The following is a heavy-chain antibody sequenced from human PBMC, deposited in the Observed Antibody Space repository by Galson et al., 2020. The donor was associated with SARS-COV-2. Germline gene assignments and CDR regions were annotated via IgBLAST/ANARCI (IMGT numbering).Heavy chain of an antibody. J-gene: IGHJ6*03. CDR1: GFTFSSYA. CDR3: AKNPPDIVVVHPYYYYMDV. D-gene: IGHD2-2*01. CDR2: ISGSGGST. V-gene: IGHV3-23*01. Sequence: GGSLRLSCAASGFTFSSYAMSWVRQAPGKGLEWVSPISGSGGSTYYADSVKGRFTISRDNSKNTLYLQMNSLRAEDTAVYYCAKNPPDIVVVHPYYYYMDVWGKGTTVTVSS.